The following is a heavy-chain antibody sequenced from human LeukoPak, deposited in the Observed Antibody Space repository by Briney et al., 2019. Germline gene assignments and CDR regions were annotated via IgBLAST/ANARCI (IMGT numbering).Heavy chain of an antibody. V-gene: IGHV4-38-2*02. CDR1: GYSISSGYY. J-gene: IGHJ4*02. CDR3: ARGSVTWFDY. Sequence: SETLSLTCTVSGYSISSGYYWGWIRQPPGKGLEWIGSIYHSESTYYNPSLKSRVTISVDTSKNQFSLKLSSVTAADTAVYYCARGSVTWFDYWGQGTLVTVSS. D-gene: IGHD6-19*01. CDR2: IYHSEST.